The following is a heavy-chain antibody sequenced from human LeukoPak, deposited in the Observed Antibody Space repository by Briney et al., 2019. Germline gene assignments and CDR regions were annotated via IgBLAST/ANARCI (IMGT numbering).Heavy chain of an antibody. CDR2: ISYIGST. J-gene: IGHJ3*02. V-gene: IGHV4-59*11. CDR1: DDTFSSHY. Sequence: SETLSLTCAVSDDTFSSHYWTWIRQPPGKGLEWIGYISYIGSTNYNPSLKSRVTISIDTSKNQFSLKLSSVTAADTAVYYCARDLVTVTKGFDIWGQGTMVSVSS. D-gene: IGHD4-17*01. CDR3: ARDLVTVTKGFDI.